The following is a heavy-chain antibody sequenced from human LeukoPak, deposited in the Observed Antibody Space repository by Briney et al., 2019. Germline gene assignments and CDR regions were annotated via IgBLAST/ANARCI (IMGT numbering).Heavy chain of an antibody. CDR2: ISANSGYT. D-gene: IGHD3-10*01. Sequence: ASVKVSCKASGYTFSSYGISWVRQAPGQGLKWMGWISANSGYTNYAQNLQGRLTMTTDTSTSTAYMELRSLRSDDTAMYYCTRDPAHEEVRGIFIPYFDSWGQGTLVTVSS. CDR3: TRDPAHEEVRGIFIPYFDS. J-gene: IGHJ4*02. CDR1: GYTFSSYG. V-gene: IGHV1-18*01.